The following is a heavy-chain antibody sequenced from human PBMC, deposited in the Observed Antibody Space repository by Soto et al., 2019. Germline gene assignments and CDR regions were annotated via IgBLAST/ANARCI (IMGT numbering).Heavy chain of an antibody. J-gene: IGHJ4*02. V-gene: IGHV3-30*03. D-gene: IGHD3-3*01. CDR2: ISYDGSNK. CDR1: GFTFSSYG. CDR3: ALPPLRFLEWLPSSPFDY. Sequence: GGSLRLSCAASGFTFSSYGMHWVRQAPGKGLEWVAVISYDGSNKYYADSVKGRFTISRDNSKNTLYLQMNSLRAEDTAVYYCALPPLRFLEWLPSSPFDYWGQGTLVTVSS.